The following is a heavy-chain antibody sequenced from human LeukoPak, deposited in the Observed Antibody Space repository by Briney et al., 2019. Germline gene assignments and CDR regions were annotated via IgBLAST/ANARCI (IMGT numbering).Heavy chain of an antibody. CDR2: MYYSGST. Sequence: SGTLSLTCTVSGGSISSYYWSWIRQPPGKGLEWIGYMYYSGSTNYNPSLKSRVTISVDTSKNQFSLKLSSVTAADTSVYYCARVWYGKTEYWGQGSLGTVSA. J-gene: IGHJ4*02. CDR1: GGSISSYY. CDR3: ARVWYGKTEY. V-gene: IGHV4-59*08. D-gene: IGHD3-16*01.